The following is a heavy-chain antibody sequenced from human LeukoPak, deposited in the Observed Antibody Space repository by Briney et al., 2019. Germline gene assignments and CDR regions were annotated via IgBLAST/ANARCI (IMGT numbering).Heavy chain of an antibody. D-gene: IGHD3-3*01. V-gene: IGHV3-21*01. CDR1: GFTFSSYS. CDR2: ISSSSSYI. Sequence: GGSLRLSCAASGFTFSSYSMNWVRQAPGKGLEWVSSISSSSSYIYYADSVKGRFTISRDNAKNSLYLQMNSLRAEDTAVYYCARDRRIETYYDFWSGYSYYYGMDVWGQGTTVTVSS. CDR3: ARDRRIETYYDFWSGYSYYYGMDV. J-gene: IGHJ6*02.